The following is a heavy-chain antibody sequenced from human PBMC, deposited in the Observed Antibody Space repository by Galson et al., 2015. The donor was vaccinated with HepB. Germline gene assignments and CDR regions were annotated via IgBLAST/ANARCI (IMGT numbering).Heavy chain of an antibody. CDR1: EFTFSSCA. V-gene: IGHV3-23*01. Sequence: SLRLSCAASEFTFSSCAMSWVRQAPGKGLEWVSTISGSGDSTYYADSVKGRFTISRDNAKNTLYLQMNSLRAEDTAIYYCAKVTRNLFMIVVGGYFDYWGQGTLVTVSS. D-gene: IGHD3-22*01. CDR2: ISGSGDST. J-gene: IGHJ4*02. CDR3: AKVTRNLFMIVVGGYFDY.